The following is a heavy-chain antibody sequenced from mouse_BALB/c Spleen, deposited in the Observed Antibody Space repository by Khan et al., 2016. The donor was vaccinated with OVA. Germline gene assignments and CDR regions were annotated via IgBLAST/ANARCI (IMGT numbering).Heavy chain of an antibody. J-gene: IGHJ3*01. Sequence: EVQLQESGPELMKPGASVKISCKAFGYSFTSYYIHWVKQSHGKSLEWIGYVDPFSGGTTYNQKFKGKATLTVDKSSSTAYIHFSNLTSEDSAVYYCTRHGYVAWFTYWGQGTLVTVSA. D-gene: IGHD2-2*01. CDR2: VDPFSGGT. CDR3: TRHGYVAWFTY. V-gene: IGHV1S135*01. CDR1: GYSFTSYY.